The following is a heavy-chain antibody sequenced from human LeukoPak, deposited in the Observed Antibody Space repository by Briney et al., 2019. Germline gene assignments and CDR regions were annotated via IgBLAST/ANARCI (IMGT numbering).Heavy chain of an antibody. CDR1: GFTFSDYT. CDR3: TRALSAGAAL. CDR2: ISSSSHYI. J-gene: IGHJ4*02. D-gene: IGHD6-13*01. Sequence: PGGSLRLSCAASGFTFSDYTITWVRQAPGKGLEWVSSISSSSHYIAYADSLKGRFILSRDNVRNSLYLQMNSLRAEDTAVYYCTRALSAGAALWGPGTLVTVSS. V-gene: IGHV3-21*01.